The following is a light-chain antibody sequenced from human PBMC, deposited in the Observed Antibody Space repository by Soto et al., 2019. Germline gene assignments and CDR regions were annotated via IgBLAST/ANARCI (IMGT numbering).Light chain of an antibody. J-gene: IGKJ2*01. CDR3: QQSYSNPYT. CDR2: VAS. Sequence: DLQMTQSPSSLSASVGDRVTITCRASQSISSNLNWYQQKPGEAPKLLIYVASSLQSGVPSRFSGSESGTDYTLTISSLQPDDFGTYYCQQSYSNPYTFGQGTKLEIK. CDR1: QSISSN. V-gene: IGKV1-39*01.